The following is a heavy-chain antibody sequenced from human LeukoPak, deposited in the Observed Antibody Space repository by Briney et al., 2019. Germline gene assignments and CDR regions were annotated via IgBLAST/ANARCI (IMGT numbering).Heavy chain of an antibody. CDR3: ARAVNDYVWGSYRGYYFDY. CDR2: IIPIFGTA. CDR1: GGTFSSYA. V-gene: IGHV1-69*13. Sequence: SVKVSCKASGGTFSSYAISWVRQAPGQGLEWMGGIIPIFGTANYAQKFQGRVTITADESTSTAYMELSSLRSEDTAVYYCARAVNDYVWGSYRGYYFDYWGQGTLVTVSS. D-gene: IGHD3-16*02. J-gene: IGHJ4*02.